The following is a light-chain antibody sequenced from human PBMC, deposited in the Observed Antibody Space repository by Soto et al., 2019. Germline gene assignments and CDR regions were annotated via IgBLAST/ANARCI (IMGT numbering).Light chain of an antibody. CDR3: QQYGTF. CDR1: QSVSSNF. CDR2: GTS. Sequence: EIVLTQSPGTLSLSPGERATLSCRASQSVSSNFLAWYQQKPGQAPRLLIYGTSSRATGIPDRFSGSGSGTDFTLTISRLEPEDFEVYYCQQYGTFFGPGTKVDIK. J-gene: IGKJ3*01. V-gene: IGKV3-20*01.